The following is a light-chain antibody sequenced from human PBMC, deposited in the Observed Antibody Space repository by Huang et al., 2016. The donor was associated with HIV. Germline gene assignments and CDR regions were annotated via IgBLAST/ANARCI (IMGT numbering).Light chain of an antibody. Sequence: DIQLTQSPSSLSASVGDRVTITCRASQNINSVLNWYKQTPGKAPHLLIYAASSLQSGVPYRFSGSGSGTDFTLTISGLQPVDLGTYYCQQSYNTSWTFGQGTTVEIK. CDR1: QNINSV. J-gene: IGKJ1*01. CDR3: QQSYNTSWT. V-gene: IGKV1-39*01. CDR2: AAS.